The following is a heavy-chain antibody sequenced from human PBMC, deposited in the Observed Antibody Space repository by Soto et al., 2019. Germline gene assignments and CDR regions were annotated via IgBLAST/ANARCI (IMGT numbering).Heavy chain of an antibody. Sequence: ASVKVSCKASGGTFSSYAISWVRQAPGQGLEWMGGIIPIFGTANYAQKFQGRVTITADKSTSTAYMELSSLRSEDTAVYYCARSGGAYQLQSWWFDPWGQGTLVTVSS. CDR2: IIPIFGTA. CDR3: ARSGGAYQLQSWWFDP. CDR1: GGTFSSYA. V-gene: IGHV1-69*06. D-gene: IGHD2-2*01. J-gene: IGHJ5*02.